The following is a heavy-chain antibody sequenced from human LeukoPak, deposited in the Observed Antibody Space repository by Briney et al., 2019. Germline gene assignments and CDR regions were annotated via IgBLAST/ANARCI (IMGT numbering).Heavy chain of an antibody. J-gene: IGHJ4*02. V-gene: IGHV4-39*07. D-gene: IGHD6-13*01. CDR2: MYYSGST. Sequence: SETLSLTCTVSGGSISSSGYYWGWIRQPPGKGLEWIGSMYYSGSTYYNPSLKSRVTISVDTSKNQFSLKLSSVTAADTAVYYCARELTGSSSSWYAFDYWGQGTLVTVSS. CDR3: ARELTGSSSSWYAFDY. CDR1: GGSISSSGYY.